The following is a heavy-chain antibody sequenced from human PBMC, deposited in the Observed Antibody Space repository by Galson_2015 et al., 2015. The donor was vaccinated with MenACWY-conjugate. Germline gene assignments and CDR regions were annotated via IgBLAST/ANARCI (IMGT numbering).Heavy chain of an antibody. Sequence: SLRLSCAASGFTFSSYSMNWVRQAPGKGLEWVSYISSSSSTIYYADSVKGRFTISRDNAKNSLYLQMNSLRAEDTAVYYCAQMGWFRCNRTSCYTAYGMDVWGQGTTVTVSS. J-gene: IGHJ6*02. CDR1: GFTFSSYS. CDR2: ISSSSSTI. V-gene: IGHV3-48*04. D-gene: IGHD2-2*02. CDR3: AQMGWFRCNRTSCYTAYGMDV.